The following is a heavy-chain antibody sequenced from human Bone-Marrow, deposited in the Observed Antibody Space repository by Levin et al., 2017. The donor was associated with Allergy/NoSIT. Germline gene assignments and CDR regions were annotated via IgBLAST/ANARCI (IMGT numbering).Heavy chain of an antibody. CDR3: ARSVAGEFDY. CDR2: IFYSGST. J-gene: IGHJ4*02. Sequence: PSETLSLTCTVSGGSISGYYWSWVRQPPGKGLEWVGHIFYSGSTNYNPSLKSRVTIPINTSKNQFSLNLTSVTAADTAFYYCARSVAGEFDYWGQGTLVTVSS. D-gene: IGHD3-10*01. CDR1: GGSISGYY. V-gene: IGHV4-59*01.